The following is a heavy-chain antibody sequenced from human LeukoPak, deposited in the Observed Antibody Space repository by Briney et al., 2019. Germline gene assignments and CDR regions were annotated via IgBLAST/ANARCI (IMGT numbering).Heavy chain of an antibody. V-gene: IGHV3-21*01. D-gene: IGHD2-21*02. CDR1: DFNFNIYT. CDR2: ISSRSSYI. J-gene: IGHJ4*02. Sequence: GGSLRLSCTASDFNFNIYTIDWVRQAPGKGLEWVSSISSRSSYIYYADALRGRFTTSRDNARNSVYLQMDGLRVEDTAVYYCAKIDDYYKHFDSWGQGTLVTVSS. CDR3: AKIDDYYKHFDS.